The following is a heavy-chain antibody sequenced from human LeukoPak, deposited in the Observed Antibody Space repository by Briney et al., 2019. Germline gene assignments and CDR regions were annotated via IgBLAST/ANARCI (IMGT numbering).Heavy chain of an antibody. J-gene: IGHJ2*01. CDR2: IYYSGST. Sequence: SETLSLTCTVSGGSISSYYWSWIRQPPGKGLEWIGYIYYSGSTNYNPSLKSRVTISVDTSKNQFSLKLSSVTAADTAVYFCARDIITNTGAFPWYFDVWGRGTLVTVSS. D-gene: IGHD2-8*02. CDR1: GGSISSYY. CDR3: ARDIITNTGAFPWYFDV. V-gene: IGHV4-59*12.